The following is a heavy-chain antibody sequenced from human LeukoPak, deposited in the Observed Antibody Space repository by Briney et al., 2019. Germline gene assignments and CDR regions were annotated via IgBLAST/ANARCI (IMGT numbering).Heavy chain of an antibody. CDR2: ISVSSSSL. Sequence: PGGSLRLSCAASELTFSSFSMDWVRQAPGKGLEWVSSISVSSSSLYYADLVKGRFTISRDNAKNSLYLQMNSLRAEDTAVYYCAKSFWWFGEFSPFDYWGQGTLVTVSS. J-gene: IGHJ4*02. CDR3: AKSFWWFGEFSPFDY. CDR1: ELTFSSFS. D-gene: IGHD3-10*01. V-gene: IGHV3-21*01.